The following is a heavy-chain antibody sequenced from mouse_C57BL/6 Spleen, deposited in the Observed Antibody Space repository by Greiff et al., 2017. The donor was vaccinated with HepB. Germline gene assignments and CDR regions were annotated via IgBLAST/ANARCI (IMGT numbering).Heavy chain of an antibody. D-gene: IGHD4-1*01. CDR3: TQTGRAY. CDR2: IDPETGGT. CDR1: GYTFTDYE. Sequence: VQLQQSGAELVRPGASVTLSCKASGYTFTDYEMHWVKQTPVHGLEWIGAIDPETGGTAYNQKFKGKAILTADKSSSTAYLELRSLTSEDSAVYYCTQTGRAYWGQGTLVTVSA. V-gene: IGHV1-15*01. J-gene: IGHJ3*01.